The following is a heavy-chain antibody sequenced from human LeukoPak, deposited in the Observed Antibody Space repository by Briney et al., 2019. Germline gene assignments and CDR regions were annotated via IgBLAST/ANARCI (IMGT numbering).Heavy chain of an antibody. CDR2: ISAYNGNT. Sequence: ASVKVSCKASGYSFTTYAMNWVRQAPGQGLEWMGWISAYNGNTNYAQKLQGRVTMTTDTSTSTAYMELRSLRSDDTAVYYCARGLICSSTSCHGDAFDIWGQGTMVTVSS. J-gene: IGHJ3*02. CDR3: ARGLICSSTSCHGDAFDI. CDR1: GYSFTTYA. V-gene: IGHV1-18*01. D-gene: IGHD2-2*01.